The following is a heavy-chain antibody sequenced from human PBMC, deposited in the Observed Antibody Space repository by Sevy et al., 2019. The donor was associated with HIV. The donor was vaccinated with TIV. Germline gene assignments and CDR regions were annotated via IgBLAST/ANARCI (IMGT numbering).Heavy chain of an antibody. D-gene: IGHD4-4*01. CDR3: AREAQYHGMDV. CDR2: ISSSSSYI. J-gene: IGHJ6*02. V-gene: IGHV3-21*01. Sequence: GGSLRLSCAASGFTFSSYSMYWVRQAPGKGLEWVSSISSSSSYIYYADSVKGRFTISRDNAKNSLYLQMNSLRAEDTAVYYCAREAQYHGMDVWGQGTTVTVSS. CDR1: GFTFSSYS.